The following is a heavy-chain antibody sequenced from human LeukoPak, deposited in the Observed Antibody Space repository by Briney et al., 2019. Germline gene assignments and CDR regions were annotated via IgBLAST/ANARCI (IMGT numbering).Heavy chain of an antibody. CDR3: ANRYDYVWGSYRSDY. CDR1: GFTFSNYW. CDR2: IKQDGSQK. Sequence: GGSLRLSCAASGFTFSNYWVTWIRQAPGKGLEWVANIKQDGSQKFYVDSVKGRFTISRDNAKNSLYLQMNSLRAEDTAVYYCANRYDYVWGSYRSDYWGQGTLVTVSS. V-gene: IGHV3-7*03. J-gene: IGHJ4*02. D-gene: IGHD3-16*02.